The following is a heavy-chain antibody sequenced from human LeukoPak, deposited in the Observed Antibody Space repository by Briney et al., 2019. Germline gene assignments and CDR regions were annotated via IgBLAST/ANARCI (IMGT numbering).Heavy chain of an antibody. D-gene: IGHD4-23*01. J-gene: IGHJ3*02. CDR3: ARQTVVTLSAFYI. CDR2: IIPILGIA. CDR1: GGTFISYA. V-gene: IGHV1-69*04. Sequence: SVKVSCKASGGTFISYAISWVRQAPGQGLEWMGRIIPILGIANYAQKFQGRVTITAHKSTSTAYLDLSSLRSEDTAVYYCARQTVVTLSAFYIWGQGTMVTVSS.